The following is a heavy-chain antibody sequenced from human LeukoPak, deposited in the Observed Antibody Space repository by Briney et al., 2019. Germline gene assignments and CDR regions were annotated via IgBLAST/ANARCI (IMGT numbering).Heavy chain of an antibody. CDR3: AKAYVLRFLEWLLDSLAFDI. V-gene: IGHV1-24*01. J-gene: IGHJ3*02. D-gene: IGHD3-3*01. Sequence: ASVKVSCKVSGYTLTELSMHWVRQAPGKGLEWMGGFDPEDGETIYAQKFQGRVTMTEDTSTDTAYMELSSLRAEDTAVYYCAKAYVLRFLEWLLDSLAFDIWGQGTMVTVSS. CDR2: FDPEDGET. CDR1: GYTLTELS.